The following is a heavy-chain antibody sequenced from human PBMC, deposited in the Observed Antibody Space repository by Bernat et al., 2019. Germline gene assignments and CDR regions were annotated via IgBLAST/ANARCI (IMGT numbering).Heavy chain of an antibody. J-gene: IGHJ3*02. D-gene: IGHD3-3*01. CDR3: AREIRGRAFDI. V-gene: IGHV3-30*03. CDR2: ISYDGSNK. CDR1: GFTFSSYG. Sequence: QVQLVESGGGVVQPGRSLRLSCAASGFTFSSYGMHWVRQAPGKGLEWVAVISYDGSNKYYADSVKGRFTISRDNSKNTLYLQMNSLRAEDTAVYYCAREIRGRAFDIWGQGTMVTVSS.